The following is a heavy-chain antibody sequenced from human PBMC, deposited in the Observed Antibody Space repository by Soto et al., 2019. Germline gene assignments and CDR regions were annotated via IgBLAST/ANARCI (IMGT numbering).Heavy chain of an antibody. J-gene: IGHJ5*02. CDR1: GGTVASSHW. CDR3: AREIVTAGGNNYFDP. V-gene: IGHV4-4*02. D-gene: IGHD2-21*02. Sequence: SETLSLTCAVSGGTVASSHWWSWVRQSPGRGLEWIGNVYHTGDTNFNPSLQSRVTFSVDKSNNQFSLRLTSVTAADTAVYFCAREIVTAGGNNYFDPWGPGTLVTVSS. CDR2: VYHTGDT.